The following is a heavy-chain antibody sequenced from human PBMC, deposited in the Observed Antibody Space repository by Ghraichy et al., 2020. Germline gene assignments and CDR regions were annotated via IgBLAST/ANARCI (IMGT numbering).Heavy chain of an antibody. Sequence: GGSLRLSCAASGFTFSSYAMSWVRQAPGKGLEWVSAISGSGGSTYYADSVKGRFTISRDNSKNTLYLQMNSLRAEDTAVYYCAKVNIVVVVASHFDYWGQGTLVTVSS. V-gene: IGHV3-23*01. D-gene: IGHD2-15*01. CDR2: ISGSGGST. CDR1: GFTFSSYA. J-gene: IGHJ4*02. CDR3: AKVNIVVVVASHFDY.